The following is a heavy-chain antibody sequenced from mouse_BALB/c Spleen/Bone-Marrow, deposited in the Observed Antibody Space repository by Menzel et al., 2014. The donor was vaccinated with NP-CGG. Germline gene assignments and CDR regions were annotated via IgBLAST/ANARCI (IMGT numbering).Heavy chain of an antibody. CDR1: GFSLTNYG. D-gene: IGHD3-2*02. J-gene: IGHJ4*01. Sequence: QVQLKESGPGLVAPSQSLSITCTVSGFSLTNYGVHWVRQPPGKGLEWLGVIWAGGSTNYNSALMSSLSISKDNSKSQVFLKMISLQTDDTAMYYCARVTSSAVGAMDYWGQGTSVTVSS. CDR2: IWAGGST. V-gene: IGHV2-9*02. CDR3: ARVTSSAVGAMDY.